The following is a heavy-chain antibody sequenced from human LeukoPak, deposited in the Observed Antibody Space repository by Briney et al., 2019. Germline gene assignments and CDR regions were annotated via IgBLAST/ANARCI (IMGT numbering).Heavy chain of an antibody. J-gene: IGHJ6*04. Sequence: SVKVSCKASGGTFSSYAISWVRQAPGQGLEWMGGIIPIFGTANYAQKFQGRVTITADKSTSTAYMELSSLRSEDTAVYYCASQITMVRGVIVPYYYYGMDVWGKGTTVTVSS. CDR2: IIPIFGTA. CDR3: ASQITMVRGVIVPYYYYGMDV. D-gene: IGHD3-10*01. V-gene: IGHV1-69*06. CDR1: GGTFSSYA.